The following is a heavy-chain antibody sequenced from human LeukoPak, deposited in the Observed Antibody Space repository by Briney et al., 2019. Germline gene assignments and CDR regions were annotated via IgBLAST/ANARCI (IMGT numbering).Heavy chain of an antibody. CDR3: ARRGFGYSYGFVSYYFDY. V-gene: IGHV1-46*01. J-gene: IGHJ4*02. CDR1: GYTFTSYY. Sequence: ASVKVSCKASGYTFTSYYMHWVRQAPGQGLEWMGIINPSGGSTSYAQKFQGRVTMTRDTSASTVYMELSSLRSEGTAVYYCARRGFGYSYGFVSYYFDYWGQGTLVTVSS. D-gene: IGHD5-18*01. CDR2: INPSGGST.